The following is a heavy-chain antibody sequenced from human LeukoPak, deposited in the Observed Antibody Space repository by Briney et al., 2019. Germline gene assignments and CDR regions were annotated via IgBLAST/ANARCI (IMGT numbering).Heavy chain of an antibody. CDR3: AKGKVVPAPIGSGWFDP. CDR1: GFTFDYYS. J-gene: IGHJ5*02. D-gene: IGHD2-2*02. V-gene: IGHV3-9*01. Sequence: PGRSLRLSRAASGFTFDYYSMHWVRQAPGKGLEGVSGISWNRGSIGYTDSVKGRFTISRDNAKNYLYLQMNSLRAEDTALYYCAKGKVVPAPIGSGWFDPWGQGTLVTVSS. CDR2: ISWNRGSI.